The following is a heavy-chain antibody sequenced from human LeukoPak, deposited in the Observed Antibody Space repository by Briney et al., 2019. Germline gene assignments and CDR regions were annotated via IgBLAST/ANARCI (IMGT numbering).Heavy chain of an antibody. CDR2: VDSGGNA. D-gene: IGHD1-7*01. Sequence: SETLSLTCTVSGGSISTSGYYWGWIRQPPGKGLEYFASVDSGGNAYYNPSLQSRVTISADTSKNQFSLKLSSVTAADTAVYYCARHIHRNSGNYYFDYWGQGTLVTVSS. CDR1: GGSISTSGYY. V-gene: IGHV4-39*01. J-gene: IGHJ4*02. CDR3: ARHIHRNSGNYYFDY.